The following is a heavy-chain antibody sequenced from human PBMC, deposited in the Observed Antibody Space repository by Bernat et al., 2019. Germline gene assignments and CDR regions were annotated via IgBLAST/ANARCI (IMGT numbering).Heavy chain of an antibody. Sequence: EVQLVESGGGLIQPGGSLRLSCAASGFTVSSNYMTWVRQAPGKGLEWVSLLYSDGTTYYADTVKGRFTISRDNSKHTLFLQMNSLGVEDTAVYYCARATESGYDWLYWGQGTLVTVSS. D-gene: IGHD5-12*01. J-gene: IGHJ4*02. V-gene: IGHV3-53*01. CDR2: LYSDGTT. CDR3: ARATESGYDWLY. CDR1: GFTVSSNY.